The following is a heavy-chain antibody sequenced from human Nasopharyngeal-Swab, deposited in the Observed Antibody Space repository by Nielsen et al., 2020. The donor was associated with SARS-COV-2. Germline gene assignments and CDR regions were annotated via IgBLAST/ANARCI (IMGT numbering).Heavy chain of an antibody. J-gene: IGHJ6*02. D-gene: IGHD3-3*01. CDR3: ARGHGRDTIYGLFNSYAMDV. CDR2: IGPAGDT. Sequence: GGSLRLSCAASEFTFGVYDMPWVRQPPGKGLEWVSSIGPAGDTYYADSVKGRFTISRENGKNSLYLQMNSLRAGDTAVYYCARGHGRDTIYGLFNSYAMDVWGQGTTVTVSS. CDR1: EFTFGVYD. V-gene: IGHV3-13*01.